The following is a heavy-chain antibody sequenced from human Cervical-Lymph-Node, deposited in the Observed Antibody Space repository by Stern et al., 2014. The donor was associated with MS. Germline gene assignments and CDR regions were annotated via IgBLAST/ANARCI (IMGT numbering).Heavy chain of an antibody. J-gene: IGHJ5*02. CDR1: GGSFSGYY. D-gene: IGHD3-22*01. CDR2: INHSGST. Sequence: QVQLQQWGAGLLKPSETLSLTCAVYGGSFSGYYWSWIRQPPGKGLEWIGEINHSGSTNYNPSLKSRVTISVDTSKNQFSLKLSSVTAADTAVYYCARGRAYYDSSGTGWLDPWGQGTLVTVSS. CDR3: ARGRAYYDSSGTGWLDP. V-gene: IGHV4-34*01.